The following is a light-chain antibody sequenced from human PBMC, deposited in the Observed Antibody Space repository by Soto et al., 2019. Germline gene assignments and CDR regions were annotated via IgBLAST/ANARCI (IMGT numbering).Light chain of an antibody. CDR1: QNINNY. V-gene: IGKV1-33*01. CDR3: QQYENLPT. CDR2: DAS. Sequence: IQMTHSPSSLSASVVDIVTITFQASQNINNYLNWYQQKPGRAPKLLIYDASNLEAGVPSRFRGSGSGTDFTFTISRLQTEDIATYYCQQYENLPTFGQGTRLEIK. J-gene: IGKJ5*01.